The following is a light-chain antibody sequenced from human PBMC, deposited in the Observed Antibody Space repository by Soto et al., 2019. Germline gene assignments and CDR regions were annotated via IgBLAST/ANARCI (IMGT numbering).Light chain of an antibody. J-gene: IGLJ1*01. V-gene: IGLV2-8*01. CDR2: EVS. CDR3: SAYAGSPYLYG. Sequence: QSVLTQPPSASGSPGQSVTISCTGTSFDVGGYNYVSWYQQHPGKAPQVLMYEVSKRPSGVPDRFSGSKSGNTASLTVSGIQAEDEADYYCSAYAGSPYLYGFGSGTKVTVL. CDR1: SFDVGGYNY.